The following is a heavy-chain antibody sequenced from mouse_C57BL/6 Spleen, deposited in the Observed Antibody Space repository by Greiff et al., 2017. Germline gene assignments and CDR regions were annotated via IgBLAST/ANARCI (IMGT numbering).Heavy chain of an antibody. V-gene: IGHV5-16*01. CDR1: GFTFSDYY. J-gene: IGHJ2*01. Sequence: EVMLVESEGGLVQPGSSTKLSCTASGFTFSDYYMAWVRQVPEKGLEWVANINYDGSSTYYLDSLKSRFIISRDNAKNILYLQMSSLKSEDTATYYCAREADWDLDYWGQGTTLTVSS. D-gene: IGHD4-1*01. CDR2: INYDGSST. CDR3: AREADWDLDY.